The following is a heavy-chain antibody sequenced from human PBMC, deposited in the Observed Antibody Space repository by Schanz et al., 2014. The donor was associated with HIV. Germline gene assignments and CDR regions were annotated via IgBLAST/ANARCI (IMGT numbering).Heavy chain of an antibody. CDR3: AKVFGAYYDYVWGSYDY. CDR1: GFTFSSYG. J-gene: IGHJ4*02. CDR2: IWYDGSNK. D-gene: IGHD3-16*01. Sequence: QVQLVESGGGVVQPGRSLRLSCAVSGFTFSSYGMHWVRQAPGKGLEWVAVIWYDGSNKYYADSVKDRFTISRDNSKNTLYLQMNXLRAEDTAVYYCAKVFGAYYDYVWGSYDYWGQGTLVTVSS. V-gene: IGHV3-33*06.